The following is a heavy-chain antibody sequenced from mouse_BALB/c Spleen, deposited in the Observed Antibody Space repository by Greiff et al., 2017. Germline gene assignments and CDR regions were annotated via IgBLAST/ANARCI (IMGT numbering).Heavy chain of an antibody. CDR3: ARGSSTTVVATDY. CDR2: ISDGGSYT. CDR1: GFTFSDYY. V-gene: IGHV5-4*02. D-gene: IGHD1-1*01. Sequence: DVKLVESGGGLVKPGGSLKLSCAASGFTFSDYYMYWVRQTPEKRLEWVATISDGGSYTYYPDSVKGRFTISRDNAKNNLYLQMSSLKSEDTAMYYCARGSSTTVVATDYWGQGTTLTVSS. J-gene: IGHJ2*01.